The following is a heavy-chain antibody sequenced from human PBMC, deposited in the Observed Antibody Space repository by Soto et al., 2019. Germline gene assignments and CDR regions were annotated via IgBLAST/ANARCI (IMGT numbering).Heavy chain of an antibody. CDR3: XXRRGIGNSVXXQX. Sequence: QITLKESGPTLVKPTQTLTLTCTFSGFSLSTTGAGAGWIRQPPGKALEWLALIYWEDDKRYSPSLRNRLTXAXDTSKNQVVLXMXXXXXXXXXXXXXXXRRGIGNSVXXQXWGQGTLVTX. CDR1: GFSLSTTGAG. J-gene: IGHJ1*01. CDR2: IYWEDDK. V-gene: IGHV2-5*02. D-gene: IGHD1-7*01.